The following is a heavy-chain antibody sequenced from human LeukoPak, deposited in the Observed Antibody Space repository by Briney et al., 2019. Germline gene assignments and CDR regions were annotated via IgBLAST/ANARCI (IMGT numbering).Heavy chain of an antibody. J-gene: IGHJ6*03. D-gene: IGHD6-6*01. V-gene: IGHV1-46*01. CDR1: GYTFTSHY. CDR2: INPSGGST. Sequence: ASVKVSCKASGYTFTSHYMHWVRQAPGQGLEWMGIINPSGGSTSYAQKFQGRVTMTRDMSTSTAYMELSSLRSEDTAVYYCATSSSGYYYYYMDVWGKGTTVTVSS. CDR3: ATSSSGYYYYYMDV.